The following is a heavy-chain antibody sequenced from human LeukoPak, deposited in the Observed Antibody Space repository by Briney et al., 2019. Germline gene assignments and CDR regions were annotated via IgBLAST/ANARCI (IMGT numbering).Heavy chain of an antibody. CDR1: GFTFSSYS. CDR2: ISTSSSYI. CDR3: ARDPYSGSYGDYYYYMDV. V-gene: IGHV3-21*01. J-gene: IGHJ6*03. D-gene: IGHD1-26*01. Sequence: PGGSLRLSCAASGFTFSSYSMNWVRQAPGKGLEWVSSISTSSSYIYYADSVKGRFTISRDNAKNSLYLQMNSLRDEDTAVYYCARDPYSGSYGDYYYYMDVWGKGTTVTISS.